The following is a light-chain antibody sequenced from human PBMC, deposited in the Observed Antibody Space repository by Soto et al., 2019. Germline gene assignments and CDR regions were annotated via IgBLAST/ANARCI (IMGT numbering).Light chain of an antibody. CDR2: AAS. V-gene: IGKV3D-15*01. Sequence: EIVMPQSPATLSVSPGERATLSCRASQSVSRNLAWYQQKPGQAPRLLIYAASARATGIPARFSGSGSGTDFTLTISLQSEDFAVYYCQQYNNWPRTFGQGTKVDIK. CDR3: QQYNNWPRT. CDR1: QSVSRN. J-gene: IGKJ1*01.